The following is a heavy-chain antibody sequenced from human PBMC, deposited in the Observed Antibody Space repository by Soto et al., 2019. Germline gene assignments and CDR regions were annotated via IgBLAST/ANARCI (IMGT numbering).Heavy chain of an antibody. Sequence: QVQLVESGGGLVEPGGSLRLSCAASGFRFSDHYMTWIRQAPGKGLEWVSKISCDGTTIYYADSVKGRFTVSRDNAKNSVYLQMNSLRAEDTAVYYCASDQYYYASGFWGQGTLVTVSS. CDR1: GFRFSDHY. J-gene: IGHJ4*02. D-gene: IGHD3-10*01. V-gene: IGHV3-11*01. CDR3: ASDQYYYASGF. CDR2: ISCDGTTI.